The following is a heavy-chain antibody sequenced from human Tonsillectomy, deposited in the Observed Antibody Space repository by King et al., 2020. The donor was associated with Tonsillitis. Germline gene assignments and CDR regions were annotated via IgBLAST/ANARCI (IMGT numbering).Heavy chain of an antibody. J-gene: IGHJ6*03. CDR2: IYTSGST. CDR1: GGSISSGSYY. CDR3: ARVESPDYYYYYMDV. V-gene: IGHV4-61*02. Sequence: PLQESGPGLVKPSQTLSLTCTVSGGSISSGSYYWSWIRQPAGKGLEWIGRIYTSGSTNYNPSLKSRVTMSVDTSKNQFSLKLSSVTAADTAVYYCARVESPDYYYYYMDVWGKGTTVTVSS.